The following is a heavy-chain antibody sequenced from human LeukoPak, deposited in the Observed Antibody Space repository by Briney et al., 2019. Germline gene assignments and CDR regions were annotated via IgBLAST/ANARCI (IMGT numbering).Heavy chain of an antibody. CDR2: ILGSGGGT. V-gene: IGHV3-23*01. CDR3: ATTPGAYYYYHMDV. J-gene: IGHJ6*02. Sequence: PGGSLRLSCAASGFTFSTYVMTWVRQAPGEGLEWVSAILGSGGGTYYADSVKGRFTISRDNSKNTLYLQMNSLRAEDTAGYYCATTPGAYYYYHMDVWGQGTTVTVSS. D-gene: IGHD3-10*01. CDR1: GFTFSTYV.